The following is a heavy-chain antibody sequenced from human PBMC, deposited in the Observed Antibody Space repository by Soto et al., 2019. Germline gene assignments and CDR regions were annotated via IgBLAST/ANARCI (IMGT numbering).Heavy chain of an antibody. D-gene: IGHD5-18*01. CDR2: MSYDGSNK. Sequence: QVQLLESGGGVVQPGRSLRLSCAASGFTFSNYGMHYVRQAPGKGLEWVAFMSYDGSNKYYADSVKGRFTISRDNSKNTLYLQMNSLRAEDTAVYYCAKDRIQLWLPYHQYFYGLDVWGQGTTVTVSS. CDR3: AKDRIQLWLPYHQYFYGLDV. V-gene: IGHV3-30*18. J-gene: IGHJ6*02. CDR1: GFTFSNYG.